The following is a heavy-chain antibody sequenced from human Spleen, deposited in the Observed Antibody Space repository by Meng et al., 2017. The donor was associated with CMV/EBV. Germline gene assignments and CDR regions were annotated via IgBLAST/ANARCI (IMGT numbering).Heavy chain of an antibody. CDR3: ARDCAHYGSGVCGDI. J-gene: IGHJ3*02. V-gene: IGHV1-69*04. Sequence: SVKVSCKASGVTFSSYTSSWVRQAPGKGLECMGRIIPILGIANYEQKFQGRVTITADKSTSTAYMELSSLRSEDTAVYYCARDCAHYGSGVCGDIWGQGTMVTVSS. D-gene: IGHD3-10*01. CDR1: GVTFSSYT. CDR2: IIPILGIA.